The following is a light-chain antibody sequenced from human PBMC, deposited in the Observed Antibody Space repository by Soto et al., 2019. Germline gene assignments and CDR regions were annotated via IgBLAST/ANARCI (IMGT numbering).Light chain of an antibody. J-gene: IGKJ1*01. V-gene: IGKV1-5*03. CDR3: QQYNNYPWT. Sequence: DIQMTQSPSTLSASIGDRVTITCRASENINRYLAWYQQKPGEAPKLLIYTSSSLESGVPSRFSGSGSGTEFTLTIRSLQSDDFAIYHCQQYNNYPWTFGQGTKVDIK. CDR1: ENINRY. CDR2: TSS.